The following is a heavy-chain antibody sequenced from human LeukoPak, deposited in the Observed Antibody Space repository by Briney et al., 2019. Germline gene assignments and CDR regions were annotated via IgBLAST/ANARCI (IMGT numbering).Heavy chain of an antibody. J-gene: IGHJ4*02. CDR1: GLTFNTYA. Sequence: GGSLRLSCAASGLTFNTYAMSWVRQAPGKGLEWVSVIAGSDGFTQYADSVKGRFTISRDNSKNTVYLQMNRLRVEDTALYYCVRSLDYWGQGTLVTVSS. CDR2: IAGSDGFT. CDR3: VRSLDY. V-gene: IGHV3-23*01.